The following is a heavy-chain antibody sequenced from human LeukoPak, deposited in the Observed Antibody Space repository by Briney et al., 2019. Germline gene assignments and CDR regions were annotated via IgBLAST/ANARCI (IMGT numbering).Heavy chain of an antibody. CDR1: GYTFTGYY. CDR3: ARGPPSSPYYYDSSGCYPFDY. CDR2: INPNSGGT. V-gene: IGHV1-2*06. D-gene: IGHD3-22*01. Sequence: ASVKVSCKASGYTFTGYYMHWVRQAPGQGLEWMGRINPNSGGTNYAQKFQGRVTMTRDTSISTAYMELSRLRSDDTAVYYCARGPPSSPYYYDSSGCYPFDYWGQGTLVTVSS. J-gene: IGHJ4*02.